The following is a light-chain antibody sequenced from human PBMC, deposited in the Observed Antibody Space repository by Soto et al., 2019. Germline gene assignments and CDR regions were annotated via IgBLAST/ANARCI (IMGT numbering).Light chain of an antibody. CDR2: GAS. J-gene: IGKJ5*01. CDR3: QQYNNWPFIT. Sequence: EILMTQSPATLSVSPGERATLSCMASQSVRGNLAWYQHKPGQSPRLLIYGASSRATGIPVRFSGSGSGTEFTLTISSLQSEDFAFYYCQQYNNWPFITFGQGTRLEIK. CDR1: QSVRGN. V-gene: IGKV3-15*01.